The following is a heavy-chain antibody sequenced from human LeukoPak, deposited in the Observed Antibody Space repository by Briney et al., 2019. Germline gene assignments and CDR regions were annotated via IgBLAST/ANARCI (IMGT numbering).Heavy chain of an antibody. CDR1: RFTFSHYG. CDR3: AKDAQRGFDYSNSLEY. J-gene: IGHJ4*02. V-gene: IGHV3-33*06. Sequence: GKSLTLSCVASRFTFSHYGMHWVRQAPGKGLEWVAVIWNDASNQYYADSVKGRFTISRDNYQNTVYLQMNSLRAEDTAVYYCAKDAQRGFDYSNSLEYWGQGSPVTVSS. CDR2: IWNDASNQ. D-gene: IGHD4-11*01.